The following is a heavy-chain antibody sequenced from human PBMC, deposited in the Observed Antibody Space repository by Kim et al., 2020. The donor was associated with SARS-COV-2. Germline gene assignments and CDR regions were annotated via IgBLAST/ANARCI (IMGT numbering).Heavy chain of an antibody. CDR3: AKDGDTAAAGNNFDY. CDR2: ISGDGGST. Sequence: GGSLRLSCAASGFTFDDYAMHWVRQAPGKGLEWVSLISGDGGSTYYADSVKGRFTISRDNSKNSLYLQMNSLRTEDTALYYCAKDGDTAAAGNNFDYWGQGTLVTVSS. D-gene: IGHD6-13*01. V-gene: IGHV3-43*02. J-gene: IGHJ4*02. CDR1: GFTFDDYA.